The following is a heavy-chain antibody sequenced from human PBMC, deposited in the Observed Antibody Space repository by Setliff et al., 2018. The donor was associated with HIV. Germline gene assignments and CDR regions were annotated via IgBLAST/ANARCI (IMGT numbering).Heavy chain of an antibody. CDR2: SIPLGAP. CDR1: GVYISNYH. D-gene: IGHD3-22*01. J-gene: IGHJ4*02. CDR3: ARTPEDYDQYFFDR. Sequence: PSETLSLTCTISGVYISNYHWGWIRQPQGGDWSGLGPSIPLGAPKTTPPSRVESPFPVDTSKNQFSLKLSSVTAADTAVYYCARTPEDYDQYFFDRWGQGTLVTVSS. V-gene: IGHV4-4*09.